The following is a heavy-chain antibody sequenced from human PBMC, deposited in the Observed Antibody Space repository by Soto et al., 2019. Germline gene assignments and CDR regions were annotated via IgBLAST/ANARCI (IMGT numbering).Heavy chain of an antibody. V-gene: IGHV1-46*02. CDR2: INPSGGTT. CDR1: VYTFNRYN. D-gene: IGHD2-15*01. Sequence: ASVKVSCKASVYTFNRYNVHGLRQAPRQGLERVAIINPSGGTTYYVQQFEGRVTLTTDTSTSTVYMELSSLRSDDTAGYYCAKGRSGGSSNFFGYWGQGTLVTVSS. CDR3: AKGRSGGSSNFFGY. J-gene: IGHJ4*02.